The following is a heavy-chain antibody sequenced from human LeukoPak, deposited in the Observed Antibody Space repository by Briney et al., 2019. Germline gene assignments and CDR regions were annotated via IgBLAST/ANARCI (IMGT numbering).Heavy chain of an antibody. CDR2: ISYDGSNK. J-gene: IGHJ4*02. CDR1: GFTFSSYD. Sequence: TGVSLTLSCAASGFTFSSYDMQWVRQAPGKGLMWVADISYDGSNKYYAVPVKGRFTISRDNSKNTLYLQMNSLRAEDTAVYDCAREHRFVIVVVIGRYNPEYYFDYWGQGTLVTASS. D-gene: IGHD3-22*01. CDR3: AREHRFVIVVVIGRYNPEYYFDY. V-gene: IGHV3-30-3*01.